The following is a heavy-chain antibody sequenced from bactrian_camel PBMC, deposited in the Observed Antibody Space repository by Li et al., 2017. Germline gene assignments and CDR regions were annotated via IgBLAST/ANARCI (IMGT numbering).Heavy chain of an antibody. V-gene: IGHV3S26*01. CDR2: FDSDGTT. Sequence: VQLVESGGGLVQPGGSLTLSCAVSGYTSSDFCIAWFRQAPGKEREGVAAFDSDGTTSYADAVKGRFTASKDKPKNTLYLQMDSLKPEDSAMYYCAAGGRTTRAVATMNVSDFNYWGQGTQVTVS. J-gene: IGHJ6*01. CDR3: AAGGRTTRAVATMNVSDFNY. CDR1: GYTSSDFC. D-gene: IGHD4*01.